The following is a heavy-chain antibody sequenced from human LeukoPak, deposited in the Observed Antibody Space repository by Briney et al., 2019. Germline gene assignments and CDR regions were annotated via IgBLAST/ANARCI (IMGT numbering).Heavy chain of an antibody. J-gene: IGHJ4*02. D-gene: IGHD2-21*01. Sequence: PSETLSLTCSVSGDSISSGRYYWSWIRQPAGKGLEWIGRVYTSGSASYNPSLESRVTISVDTSKNQFSLKLTSVTAADTAVYYCARDLIRFDSWGQGTLVTVSS. CDR1: GDSISSGRYY. CDR3: ARDLIRFDS. CDR2: VYTSGSA. V-gene: IGHV4-61*02.